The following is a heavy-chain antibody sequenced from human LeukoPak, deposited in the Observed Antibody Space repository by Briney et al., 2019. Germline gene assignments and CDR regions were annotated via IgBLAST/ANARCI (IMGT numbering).Heavy chain of an antibody. CDR2: ISYDGGNK. CDR1: GFTFSSYG. CDR3: AKDAIFSGSYFFDY. Sequence: GGSLRLSCAASGFTFSSYGMHWVRQAPGKGLEWVAVISYDGGNKYYADSVKGRFTISRDNSKNTLYLQMNSLRAEDTAVYYCAKDAIFSGSYFFDYWGQGTLVTVPS. D-gene: IGHD1-26*01. J-gene: IGHJ4*02. V-gene: IGHV3-30*18.